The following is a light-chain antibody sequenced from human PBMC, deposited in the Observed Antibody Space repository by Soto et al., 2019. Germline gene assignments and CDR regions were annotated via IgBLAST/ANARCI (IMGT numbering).Light chain of an antibody. CDR1: QTVNNY. CDR2: DAS. Sequence: EIVLKQSPGTLSLSPGERATLSCRTSQTVNNYLAWYQQKPGQAPRLVIYDASNRATGIPARFSGSGSGTDFTLTINSLEPEDSAAYYCRQRRSWPRLTFGGGTRVEIK. CDR3: RQRRSWPRLT. V-gene: IGKV3-11*01. J-gene: IGKJ4*01.